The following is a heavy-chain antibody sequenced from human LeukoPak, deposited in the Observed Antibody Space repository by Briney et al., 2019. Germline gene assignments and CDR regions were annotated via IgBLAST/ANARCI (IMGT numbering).Heavy chain of an antibody. D-gene: IGHD5-24*01. J-gene: IGHJ4*02. CDR3: AVMRDRFPVDY. CDR2: IIPIFGTA. Sequence: ASVKVSCKASGGTFSSYAISWVRQAPGQGVEWMGGIIPIFGTANYAQKFQGRVTITADKSTSTAYMELSSLRSEDTAVYYCAVMRDRFPVDYWGQGTLVTVSS. CDR1: GGTFSSYA. V-gene: IGHV1-69*06.